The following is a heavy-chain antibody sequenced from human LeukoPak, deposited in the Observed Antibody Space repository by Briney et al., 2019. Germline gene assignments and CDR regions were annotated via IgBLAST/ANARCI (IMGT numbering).Heavy chain of an antibody. CDR3: ARPSSSWYDNFDY. J-gene: IGHJ4*02. V-gene: IGHV5-51*01. D-gene: IGHD6-13*01. CDR2: IYPGDSDT. Sequence: GESLNISCKGSGYSFTNYWIGWVRQMPGKGLEWMGVIYPGDSDTRYSPSFQGQVTISADKSISTAYLQWSSLKASDTALYYCARPSSSWYDNFDYWGQGTLVTVSS. CDR1: GYSFTNYW.